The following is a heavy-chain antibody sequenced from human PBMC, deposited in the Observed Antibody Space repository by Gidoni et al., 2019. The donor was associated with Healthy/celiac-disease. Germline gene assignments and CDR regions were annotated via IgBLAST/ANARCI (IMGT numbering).Heavy chain of an antibody. CDR1: GFTFRGLA. Sequence: EVQLVESGGGLVKPGGSLKHPCAAAGFTFRGLAMLWVRQASGKGLEWVGRIRSKANSYATAYAASVKGRFTISRDDSKNTAYLQMNSLKTEDTAVYYCTRPLGYCSSTSCYGGNYYGMDVWGQGTTVTVSS. CDR3: TRPLGYCSSTSCYGGNYYGMDV. V-gene: IGHV3-73*02. CDR2: IRSKANSYAT. J-gene: IGHJ6*02. D-gene: IGHD2-2*01.